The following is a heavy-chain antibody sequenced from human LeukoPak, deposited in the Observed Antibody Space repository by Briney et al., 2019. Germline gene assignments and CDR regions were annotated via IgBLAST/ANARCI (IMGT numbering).Heavy chain of an antibody. V-gene: IGHV3-23*01. Sequence: GGSLRLSCVASGFTLSSYMMSWVRQAPEKGLEWVSGISGGAGGTFYSDSVRRRFTISRDSPKNPLYLQMNSLRVEDTAVYYCTKDPLDYWGQGTLVTVSS. J-gene: IGHJ4*02. CDR2: ISGGAGGT. CDR1: GFTLSSYM. CDR3: TKDPLDY.